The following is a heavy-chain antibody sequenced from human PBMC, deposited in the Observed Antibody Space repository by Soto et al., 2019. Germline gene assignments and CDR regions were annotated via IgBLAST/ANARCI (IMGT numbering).Heavy chain of an antibody. CDR1: GGSISSIGYY. CDR2: IYSGGGT. CDR3: ASSSTWHIIDY. J-gene: IGHJ4*02. Sequence: QLQLQESGPGLVKPSETLSLTCTVSGGSISSIGYYWGWIRQPPGKGLEWIASIYSGGGTYHNPSLKSRITISVDTSKNQFSLKLSSVTAADTAVYYCASSSTWHIIDYWGQGTLVTVSS. V-gene: IGHV4-39*01. D-gene: IGHD6-13*01.